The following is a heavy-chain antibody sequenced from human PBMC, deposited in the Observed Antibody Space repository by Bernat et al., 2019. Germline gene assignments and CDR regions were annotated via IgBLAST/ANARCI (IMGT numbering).Heavy chain of an antibody. V-gene: IGHV1-46*01. CDR3: ARKRDYSYGMDV. CDR1: GYTFSSYY. Sequence: QEQLVQSGAEVKNPGASVRLSCKASGYTFSSYYMHWVRQAPGQGLEWMGISRPSGGSTTYAQSFQGRVTMTRDTSTSTAYMELSGLTSEDTAVYYCARKRDYSYGMDVWGQGTTVTVSS. CDR2: SRPSGGST. J-gene: IGHJ6*02.